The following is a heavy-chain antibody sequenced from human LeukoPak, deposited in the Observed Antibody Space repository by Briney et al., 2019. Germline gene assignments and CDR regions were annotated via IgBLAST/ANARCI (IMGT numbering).Heavy chain of an antibody. CDR2: ISGSGGST. J-gene: IGHJ4*02. D-gene: IGHD1-26*01. CDR1: GFTFSIYA. Sequence: GGSLRLSSAASGFTFSIYAMSWVRQAPGKGLEWVSAISGSGGSTYYADSVKGRFTISRDNAKNSLYLQMNSLRAEDTALYYCARGRGSYGAFDYWGQGTLVTVSS. CDR3: ARGRGSYGAFDY. V-gene: IGHV3-23*01.